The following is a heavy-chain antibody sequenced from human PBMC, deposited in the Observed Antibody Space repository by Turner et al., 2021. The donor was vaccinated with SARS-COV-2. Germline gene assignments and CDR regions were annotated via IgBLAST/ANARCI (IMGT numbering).Heavy chain of an antibody. D-gene: IGHD2-2*02. CDR3: ARDAGYCTSTSCYTSDYFDY. V-gene: IGHV1-2*02. Sequence: QLQLVQSGAEVKKPGASVKVSCTASGYTFTGYSMHWVRQAPGQGLEWMAWINPNSGGTNYAQKFQGRVTMTRDTSISTAYMELSRLISDDTAVYYCARDAGYCTSTSCYTSDYFDYWGQGTLVTVSS. CDR2: INPNSGGT. CDR1: GYTFTGYS. J-gene: IGHJ4*02.